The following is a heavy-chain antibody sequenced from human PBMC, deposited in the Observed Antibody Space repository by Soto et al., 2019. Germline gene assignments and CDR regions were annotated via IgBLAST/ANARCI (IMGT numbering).Heavy chain of an antibody. Sequence: PVVSLRRSCSSSVFTFSRDTISLVRQAPGNWLEWVSGVSGTGTRTYHADSVKGRFTISIDNSESTLSLQMNSLRDEDTAVYYCAKDHNTAIIGGFEFGGQGKMVSVSS. J-gene: IGHJ3*01. CDR1: VFTFSRDT. CDR3: AKDHNTAIIGGFEF. D-gene: IGHD2-15*01. V-gene: IGHV3-23*01. CDR2: VSGTGTRT.